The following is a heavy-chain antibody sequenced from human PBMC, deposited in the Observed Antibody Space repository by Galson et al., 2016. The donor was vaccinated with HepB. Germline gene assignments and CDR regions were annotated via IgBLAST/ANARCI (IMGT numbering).Heavy chain of an antibody. V-gene: IGHV3-30*03. J-gene: IGHJ4*02. Sequence: SLRLSCAASGFTSSSYGFHWVRQAPGKGLEWVAFISYDASRKYYADYVKGRFTLSRDFSKNTLSLQMNTLRGDDTAVYFCPRERVPYSNSLYRFDYWGRGTLVTVAS. CDR1: GFTSSSYG. CDR2: ISYDASRK. D-gene: IGHD4-11*01. CDR3: PRERVPYSNSLYRFDY.